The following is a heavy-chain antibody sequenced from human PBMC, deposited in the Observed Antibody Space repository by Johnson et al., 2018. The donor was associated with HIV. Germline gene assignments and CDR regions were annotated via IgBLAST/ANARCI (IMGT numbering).Heavy chain of an antibody. Sequence: QVQLVESGGGVVQPGRSLRLSCAASGFTFSSYAMHWVRQAPGKALEWVAIISYDGSNKYYADSVKGRFTISRDNSKNTVYLRMNTLRAEDTAVYYCAKATTGSDAFDIWGQGTMVTVSS. CDR2: ISYDGSNK. V-gene: IGHV3-30*04. CDR3: AKATTGSDAFDI. D-gene: IGHD1-1*01. J-gene: IGHJ3*02. CDR1: GFTFSSYA.